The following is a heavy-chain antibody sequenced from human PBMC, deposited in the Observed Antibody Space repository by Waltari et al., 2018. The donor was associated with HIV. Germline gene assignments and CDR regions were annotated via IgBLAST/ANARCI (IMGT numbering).Heavy chain of an antibody. J-gene: IGHJ4*02. CDR2: INPGGATI. Sequence: VQIVESGGGLVKPVGSPRLHCAPSGFTFRVDYRSRVRQAPGKGLEWVSYINPGGATIYYTDSVKGRFTISRDNAKNSLYLLMDNLRGEDTAVYYCTRPRYNGYNYPTYFDYWGQGNPVTVSS. CDR3: TRPRYNGYNYPTYFDY. CDR1: GFTFRVDY. V-gene: IGHV3-11*01. D-gene: IGHD5-12*01.